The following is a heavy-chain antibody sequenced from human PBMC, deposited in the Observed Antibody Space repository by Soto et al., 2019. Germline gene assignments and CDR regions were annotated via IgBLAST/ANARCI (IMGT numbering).Heavy chain of an antibody. D-gene: IGHD3-9*01. V-gene: IGHV4-59*01. J-gene: IGHJ4*02. CDR3: ARDRPRGDILTGQV. Sequence: QVQLQESGPGLVKPSETLSLTCTVSGASISNYYWSWIRQPPGKGLEWIGYIYYSGSTNYNPSLKSRVTISLDTSKNQFSLKLTSVTAADTAVYYCARDRPRGDILTGQVWGQGTLVTVSS. CDR2: IYYSGST. CDR1: GASISNYY.